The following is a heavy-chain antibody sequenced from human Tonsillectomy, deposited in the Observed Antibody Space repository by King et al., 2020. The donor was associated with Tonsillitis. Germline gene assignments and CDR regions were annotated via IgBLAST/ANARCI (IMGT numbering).Heavy chain of an antibody. J-gene: IGHJ4*02. CDR3: ARGPNSSGLPFDY. CDR1: GGSFSGYC. D-gene: IGHD6-19*01. V-gene: IGHV4-34*01. Sequence: VQLQQWGAGLLKPSETLSLTCAVYGGSFSGYCWSWIRQPPGKGLEWIGEINHSGSTNYNPSLKSRVTISVDTSKNQFSLKLSSVTAADTAVYYCARGPNSSGLPFDYWGQGTLVTVSS. CDR2: INHSGST.